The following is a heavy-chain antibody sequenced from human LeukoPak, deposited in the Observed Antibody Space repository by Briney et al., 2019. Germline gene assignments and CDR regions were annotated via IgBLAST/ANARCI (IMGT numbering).Heavy chain of an antibody. CDR1: GFTFSSYE. D-gene: IGHD3-10*01. CDR2: ISSSGSTI. CDR3: ARVYYGSGTTDC. J-gene: IGHJ4*02. Sequence: PGGSLRLSCAASGFTFSSYEMNWVRQAPGKGLECVSYISSSGSTIYYADSVKGRFTISRDNAKNSLYLQMNSLRAEDTAVYYCARVYYGSGTTDCWGQGILVTVSS. V-gene: IGHV3-48*03.